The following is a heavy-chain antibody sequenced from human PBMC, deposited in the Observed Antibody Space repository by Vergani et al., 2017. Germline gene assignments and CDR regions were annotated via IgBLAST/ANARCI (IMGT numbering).Heavy chain of an antibody. V-gene: IGHV1-18*04. Sequence: QVQLVQSGAEVKKPGASVKVSCKASGYTFTSYGISWVRQAPGQGLEWMGWINAGNGNTKYSQKFQGRVTITRDTSASTAYMELSSLRSEDTAVYYCASLSRDAYTSDSWGQGTLVTVSS. CDR1: GYTFTSYG. CDR2: INAGNGNT. J-gene: IGHJ4*02. CDR3: ASLSRDAYTSDS. D-gene: IGHD5-24*01.